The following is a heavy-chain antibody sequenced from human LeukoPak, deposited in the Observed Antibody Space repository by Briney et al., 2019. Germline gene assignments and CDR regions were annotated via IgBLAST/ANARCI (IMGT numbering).Heavy chain of an antibody. J-gene: IGHJ4*02. Sequence: SQTLSLTCTVSGGSISSGSYYWSWIRQPAGKGLEWIGRIYTSGSTNYNPSLKSRVTISVDPSKNQFSLKLSSVTAADTAVYYCAREGGYSYGDAPLHFDYWGQGTLVAVSS. CDR1: GGSISSGSYY. V-gene: IGHV4-61*02. CDR3: AREGGYSYGDAPLHFDY. CDR2: IYTSGST. D-gene: IGHD5-18*01.